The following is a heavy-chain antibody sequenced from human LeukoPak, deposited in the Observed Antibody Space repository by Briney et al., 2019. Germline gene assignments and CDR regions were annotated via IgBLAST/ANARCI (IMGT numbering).Heavy chain of an antibody. CDR1: GFTFSSYW. CDR2: ISSSSSYI. D-gene: IGHD2-2*01. CDR3: ARETYCTSTRCPIGDHFDY. Sequence: GGSLRLSCAASGFTFSSYWMSWVRQAPGKGLEWVSSISSSSSYIYYADSMKGRFTISRDNAKNSLYLQMNSLRAEDTAVYYCARETYCTSTRCPIGDHFDYWGQGTLVTVSS. J-gene: IGHJ4*02. V-gene: IGHV3-21*01.